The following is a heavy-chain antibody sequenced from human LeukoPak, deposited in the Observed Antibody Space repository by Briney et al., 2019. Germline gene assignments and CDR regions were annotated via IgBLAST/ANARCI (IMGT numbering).Heavy chain of an antibody. Sequence: GESLKISCKGSGYSFATYWIGWVRQMPGKGLEWMGIIYSGDSDTRYSPSFQGQVTISADKSISIAYLQWSSLKASDTAMYYCARCAVVRGVITLDYWGQGTLVTVSS. CDR2: IYSGDSDT. V-gene: IGHV5-51*01. J-gene: IGHJ4*02. D-gene: IGHD3-10*01. CDR3: ARCAVVRGVITLDY. CDR1: GYSFATYW.